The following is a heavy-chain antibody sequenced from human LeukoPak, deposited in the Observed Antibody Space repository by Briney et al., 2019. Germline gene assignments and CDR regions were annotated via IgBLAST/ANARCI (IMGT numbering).Heavy chain of an antibody. D-gene: IGHD1-26*01. CDR3: ARAIVGADDAFDI. CDR1: GFTFSNFW. J-gene: IGHJ3*02. CDR2: IKQDGSEK. V-gene: IGHV3-7*01. Sequence: GGSLRLSCAASGFTFSNFWMGWVCQAPGKGLEWAANIKQDGSEKYYVDSVKGRFTISRDNAKNSLYLQMNSLRAEDTAVYYCARAIVGADDAFDIWGQGTMVTVSS.